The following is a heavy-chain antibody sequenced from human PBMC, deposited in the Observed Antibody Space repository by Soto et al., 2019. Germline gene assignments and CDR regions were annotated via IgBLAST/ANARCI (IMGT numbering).Heavy chain of an antibody. J-gene: IGHJ4*02. V-gene: IGHV4-30-2*01. CDR3: ARGSYYYHSSGYYHY. D-gene: IGHD3-22*01. Sequence: PSETLSLTCTFSGGSISSRGYPWRWIRQPPGKGLEWIWYIYHSGSTYYNPSLKSRVTISVDRSKNQFSLKLSSVTAADTAVYYCARGSYYYHSSGYYHYWGQG. CDR2: IYHSGST. CDR1: GGSISSRGYP.